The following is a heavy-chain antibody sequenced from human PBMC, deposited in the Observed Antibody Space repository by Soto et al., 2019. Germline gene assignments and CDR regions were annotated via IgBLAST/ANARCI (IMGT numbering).Heavy chain of an antibody. CDR2: ISGSGSDP. CDR3: ARPTRFPGD. Sequence: QVQLVESGGNLVQPGGSLRLSCVASGFSFKDYYMTWFRQAPGKGLEFVSYISGSGSDPTYADSVKGRFTISRDNAKISLYLQMNNLRAEDTSVYYCARPTRFPGDWGQGTLVTVSS. CDR1: GFSFKDYY. J-gene: IGHJ4*02. V-gene: IGHV3-11*05. D-gene: IGHD3-16*01.